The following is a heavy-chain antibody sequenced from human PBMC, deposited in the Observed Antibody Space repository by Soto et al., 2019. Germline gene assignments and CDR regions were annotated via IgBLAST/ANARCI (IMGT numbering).Heavy chain of an antibody. J-gene: IGHJ5*02. D-gene: IGHD6-19*01. CDR3: ARSIVKLGEYFIAVAGTSFDWFDP. CDR2: INVGNGDT. CDR1: GYTFTSNA. V-gene: IGHV1-3*01. Sequence: GASVKVSCKTSGYTFTSNAIHWVRQAPGQRLEWMGWINVGNGDTRYSGNFQGRVTITRDTPTSTAYMELSSLRSEDTAVYYCARSIVKLGEYFIAVAGTSFDWFDPWGQGTLVTVSS.